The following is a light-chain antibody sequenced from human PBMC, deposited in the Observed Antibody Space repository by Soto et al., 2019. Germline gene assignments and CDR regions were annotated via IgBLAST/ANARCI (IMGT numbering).Light chain of an antibody. V-gene: IGLV2-14*01. CDR3: CAYTSLSTVV. CDR2: AVS. J-gene: IGLJ2*01. CDR1: SSDVGGYNH. Sequence: QSVLTQPASVSGSPGQSITISCTGTSSDVGGYNHVSWYQHSPGKAPKLILFAVSDRPSGVSHRFSGSKSGYTASLTISGLQAEDEADYYCCAYTSLSTVVFGGGTKVTVL.